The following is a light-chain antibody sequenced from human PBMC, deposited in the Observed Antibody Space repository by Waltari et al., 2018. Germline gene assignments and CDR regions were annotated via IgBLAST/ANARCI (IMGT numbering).Light chain of an antibody. CDR1: QDINNY. J-gene: IGKJ2*01. Sequence: DIQMTQSPSSLSASVGDRVTLPCRASQDINNYVAWYQQKPGKAPVLRIFGASTLHSGVSSRFSGSGSATHFTLTISSLQPDDVATYYCQKYHSAPYTFGQGTKLEI. V-gene: IGKV1-27*01. CDR3: QKYHSAPYT. CDR2: GAS.